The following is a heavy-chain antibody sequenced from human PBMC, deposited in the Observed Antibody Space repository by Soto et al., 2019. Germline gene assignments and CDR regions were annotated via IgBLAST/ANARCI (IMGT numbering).Heavy chain of an antibody. J-gene: IGHJ4*02. CDR2: INAGNGNT. Sequence: ASVKVSCKASGFAFTTYAIQWVRRTPGHSLEWMGWINAGNGNTKYSQRFQDRVTITRDTSASTAYMELSSLRSEDTAVYFCAREHDFLAAYSCDSWGQGTPVIIS. V-gene: IGHV1-3*01. D-gene: IGHD3-9*01. CDR3: AREHDFLAAYSCDS. CDR1: GFAFTTYA.